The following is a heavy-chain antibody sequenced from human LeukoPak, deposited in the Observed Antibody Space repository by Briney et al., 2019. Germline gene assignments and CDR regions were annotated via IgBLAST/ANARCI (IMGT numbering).Heavy chain of an antibody. V-gene: IGHV3-15*01. J-gene: IGHJ1*01. D-gene: IGHD3-22*01. Sequence: PGGSLRLSCAASGFTFSNAWMSWVRQAPGKGLEWVGRIKSKTDGGTTDYAAPVKGRFTISRDDSKNTLYLQMNSLKTEDTAVYYCTTDPFYYYDSSGYLEYFHHWGQGTLVTVSS. CDR2: IKSKTDGGTT. CDR3: TTDPFYYYDSSGYLEYFHH. CDR1: GFTFSNAW.